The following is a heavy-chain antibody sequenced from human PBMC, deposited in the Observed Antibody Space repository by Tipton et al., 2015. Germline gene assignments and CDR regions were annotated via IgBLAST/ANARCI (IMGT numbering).Heavy chain of an antibody. J-gene: IGHJ1*01. CDR1: GVSVTSGSYY. CDR2: TYHTGST. D-gene: IGHD6-25*01. V-gene: IGHV4-61*01. CDR3: VRDAGIIAAPSRYFQY. Sequence: LRLSCNVSGVSVTSGSYYWSWVRQPPGKGLEWIGYTYHTGSTIYNPSLKSRVTISLDRSKNQFSFRLTSVTAADTAMYYCVRDAGIIAAPSRYFQYWGQGALVTVSS.